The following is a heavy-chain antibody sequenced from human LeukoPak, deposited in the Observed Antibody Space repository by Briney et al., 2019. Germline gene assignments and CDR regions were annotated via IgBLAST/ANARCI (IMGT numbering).Heavy chain of an antibody. Sequence: GGSLRLSCAASGFTFSSYGMHWVRQAPGKGLEWVAFIRYDGSNKYYADSVKGRFTISRDNSKNTLYLQMNSLGAEDTAVYYCAKVGYFDWLSPTLYYFDYWGQGTLVTVSS. D-gene: IGHD3-9*01. CDR2: IRYDGSNK. CDR1: GFTFSSYG. CDR3: AKVGYFDWLSPTLYYFDY. V-gene: IGHV3-30*02. J-gene: IGHJ4*02.